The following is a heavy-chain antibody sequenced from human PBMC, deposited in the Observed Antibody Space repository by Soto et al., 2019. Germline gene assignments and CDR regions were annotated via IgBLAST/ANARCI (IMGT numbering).Heavy chain of an antibody. Sequence: AAVKVSCKASGYTFTGYYMHWVRQAPGQGLEWMGWINPNSGGTNYAQKFQGRVTMTRDTSISTAYMELSRLRSDDTAVYYCASHSSGYYPFDYWGQGTLVTVSS. CDR3: ASHSSGYYPFDY. CDR1: GYTFTGYY. V-gene: IGHV1-2*02. CDR2: INPNSGGT. J-gene: IGHJ4*02. D-gene: IGHD3-22*01.